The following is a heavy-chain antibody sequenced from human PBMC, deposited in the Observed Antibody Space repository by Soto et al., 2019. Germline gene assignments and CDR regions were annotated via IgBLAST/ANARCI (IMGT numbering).Heavy chain of an antibody. CDR3: ARDSSPYYDFWSGFYTYFDY. J-gene: IGHJ4*02. CDR2: INSDGSST. Sequence: GSLRLSCAASGCTFSSYWMHWVRQAPGKGLVWVSRINSDGSSTNYADSVKGRFTISRDNAKKTLYLQMNSLRADDTAVYYCARDSSPYYDFWSGFYTYFDYWGQGALVTVSS. CDR1: GCTFSSYW. D-gene: IGHD3-3*01. V-gene: IGHV3-74*01.